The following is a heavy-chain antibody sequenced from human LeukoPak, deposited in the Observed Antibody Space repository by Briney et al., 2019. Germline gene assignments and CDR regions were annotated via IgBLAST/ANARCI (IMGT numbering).Heavy chain of an antibody. CDR1: GGSISSGGYS. Sequence: PSQTLSLTCAVSGGSISSGGYSWSWIRQPPGKGLEWIGYIYHSGSTYYNPSLKSRVTISVDRSKNQFSLKLSSVTAADTAVYYCAGGYCSGGSCYSNYYYYGMDVWGQGTTVTVSS. D-gene: IGHD2-15*01. CDR3: AGGYCSGGSCYSNYYYYGMDV. CDR2: IYHSGST. V-gene: IGHV4-30-2*01. J-gene: IGHJ6*02.